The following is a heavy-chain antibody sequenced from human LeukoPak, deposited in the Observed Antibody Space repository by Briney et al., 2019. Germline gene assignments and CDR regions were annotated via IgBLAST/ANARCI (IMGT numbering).Heavy chain of an antibody. Sequence: PGGSLRLSCGASGFSFSTYGMHWVRQAPGKGLEWVAVISYDGSNKYYADSVKGRFTISRDNSKNTLYLQMNSLRAEDTAVYYCAKESIAVAGFDYWGQGTLVTVSS. CDR1: GFSFSTYG. J-gene: IGHJ4*02. V-gene: IGHV3-30*18. CDR3: AKESIAVAGFDY. D-gene: IGHD6-19*01. CDR2: ISYDGSNK.